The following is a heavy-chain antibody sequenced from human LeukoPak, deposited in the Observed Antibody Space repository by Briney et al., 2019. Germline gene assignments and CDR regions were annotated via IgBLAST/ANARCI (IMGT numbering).Heavy chain of an antibody. CDR3: ARIIYSGYDSANFDY. V-gene: IGHV3-48*03. CDR1: GFTFSSYE. Sequence: PGGSLRLSCAASGFTFSSYEMNWVRQAPGKGLEWVSYISSSGSTIYYADSVKGRFTISRDNAKNSLYLQMNSLRAEDTAVYYCARIIYSGYDSANFDYWGQGTLVTVSS. J-gene: IGHJ4*02. D-gene: IGHD5-12*01. CDR2: ISSSGSTI.